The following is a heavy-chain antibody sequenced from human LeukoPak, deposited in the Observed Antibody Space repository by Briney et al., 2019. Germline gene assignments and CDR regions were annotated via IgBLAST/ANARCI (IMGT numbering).Heavy chain of an antibody. J-gene: IGHJ4*02. D-gene: IGHD5-24*01. CDR2: IYYSGST. CDR1: GGSISSSSYY. CDR3: ARDQRADGWPHVDY. V-gene: IGHV4-39*07. Sequence: TSETLSLTCTVSGGSISSSSYYWGWIRQPPGKGLEWIGSIYYSGSTYYNPSLKSRVTISVDTSKNQFSLKLSSVTAADTAVYYCARDQRADGWPHVDYWGQGTLVTVSS.